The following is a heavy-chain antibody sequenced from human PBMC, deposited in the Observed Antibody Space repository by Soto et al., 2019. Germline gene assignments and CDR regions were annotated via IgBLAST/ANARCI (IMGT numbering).Heavy chain of an antibody. D-gene: IGHD2-8*01. CDR3: AREPQRNGDWFDP. J-gene: IGHJ5*02. CDR1: GYAXNGYY. V-gene: IGHV1-2*02. Sequence: LXKVSFEASGYAXNGYYMHWVRQAPGQGLEWMGWINPNSGGTNYAKKFQGRVTMTRDTSISTAYMELSRLRSDDTDVYYCAREPQRNGDWFDPWGQGTLGTVSS. CDR2: INPNSGGT.